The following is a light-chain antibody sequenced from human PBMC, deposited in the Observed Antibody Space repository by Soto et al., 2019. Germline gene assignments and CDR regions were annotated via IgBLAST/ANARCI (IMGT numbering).Light chain of an antibody. CDR2: DAS. V-gene: IGKV3-11*01. CDR1: QSVSRF. CDR3: QQRSNWPLT. Sequence: EIVLNQSPATLSLSPGERATLSCRASQSVSRFLAWYQQKPGQAPRLLIYDASNRATGIPARFSGTGSGTDFTLTLSSLDPEEFAVYYCQQRSNWPLTFGGGTKVEIK. J-gene: IGKJ4*01.